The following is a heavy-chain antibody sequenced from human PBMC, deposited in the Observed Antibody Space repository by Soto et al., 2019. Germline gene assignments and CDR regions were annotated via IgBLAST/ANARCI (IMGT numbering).Heavy chain of an antibody. Sequence: SETLSLTCTVSGGSVSSGGYYWSWIHQHPGKGLEWIGEIHHSETTNYNPSLESRVTISIDKSKNQFSLKLSSVTAADTAVYFCARYDHDNNINPIHYWGQGALVTVS. J-gene: IGHJ4*02. V-gene: IGHV4-61*08. CDR3: ARYDHDNNINPIHY. CDR2: IHHSETT. CDR1: GGSVSSGGYY. D-gene: IGHD3-22*01.